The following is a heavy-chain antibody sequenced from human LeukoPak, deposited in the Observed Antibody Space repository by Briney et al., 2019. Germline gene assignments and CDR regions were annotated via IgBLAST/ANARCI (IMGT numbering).Heavy chain of an antibody. CDR2: ISGSGGST. D-gene: IGHD2-15*01. CDR3: AKDWGGVAATEIDY. CDR1: GFTFSSYS. V-gene: IGHV3-23*01. Sequence: PGGSLRLSCTASGFTFSSYSLNWVRQAPGKGLEWVSAISGSGGSTYYADSVKGRFTISRDNSKNTLYLQMNSLRAEDTAVYYCAKDWGGVAATEIDYWGQGTLVTVSS. J-gene: IGHJ4*02.